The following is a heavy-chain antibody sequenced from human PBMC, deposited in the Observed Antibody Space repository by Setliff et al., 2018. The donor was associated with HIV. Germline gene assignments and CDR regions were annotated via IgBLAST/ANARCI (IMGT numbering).Heavy chain of an antibody. CDR1: GASIRSGVYY. V-gene: IGHV4-61*09. CDR3: ARDPFMATIRYAFDI. J-gene: IGHJ3*02. D-gene: IGHD5-12*01. Sequence: ASDTLSLTCAVSGASIRSGVYYWSWIRQPAGKGPEWIGHIFPSGSTNYSPSLKSRITISMDTSKNQFSLKLSSVTAADTAVYYCARDPFMATIRYAFDIWGQGTMVTVSS. CDR2: IFPSGST.